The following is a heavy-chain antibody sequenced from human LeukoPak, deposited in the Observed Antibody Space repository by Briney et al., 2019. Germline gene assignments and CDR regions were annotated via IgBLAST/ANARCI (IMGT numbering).Heavy chain of an antibody. CDR2: IYYSGST. J-gene: IGHJ3*02. CDR1: GGSISSSSYY. V-gene: IGHV4-39*01. D-gene: IGHD3-3*01. Sequence: SETLSLTCTVSGGSISSSSYYWGWIRQPPGKGLEWIGSIYYSGSTYYNPSLKSRVTISVDTSKNQFSLKLSSVAAADTAVYYCASCTIFGVVILDAFDIWGQGTMVTVSS. CDR3: ASCTIFGVVILDAFDI.